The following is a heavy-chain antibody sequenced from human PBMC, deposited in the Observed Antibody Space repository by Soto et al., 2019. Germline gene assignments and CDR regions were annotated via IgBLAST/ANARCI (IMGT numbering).Heavy chain of an antibody. CDR1: GYSFTNND. CDR2: MNPGSGDT. CDR3: ARMASFGSLNWFDP. J-gene: IGHJ5*02. D-gene: IGHD3-10*01. Sequence: ASVKVSCKASGYSFTNNDVSWVRLAPGQGLEWMGWMNPGSGDTGYAQKFQGRVTMTRDISIGTAYMELRSLRSDDTAIYYCARMASFGSLNWFDPWGQGTLVTVSS. V-gene: IGHV1-8*01.